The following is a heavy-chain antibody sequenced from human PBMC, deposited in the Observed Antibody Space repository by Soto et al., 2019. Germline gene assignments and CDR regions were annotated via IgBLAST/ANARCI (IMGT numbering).Heavy chain of an antibody. CDR1: GFPFTSYG. J-gene: IGHJ4*02. CDR2: ISYDGSDK. Sequence: QVQLVESGGGVVQPGRSLRLSCAASGFPFTSYGMHWVREGPDKGLEWVAIISYDGSDKYYADSVKGRFTISRDNSKNTLYPQRNSLRPEDTALYYCVGGQYYFDYRGQGTLVIVSS. D-gene: IGHD3-10*01. V-gene: IGHV3-30*03. CDR3: VGGQYYFDY.